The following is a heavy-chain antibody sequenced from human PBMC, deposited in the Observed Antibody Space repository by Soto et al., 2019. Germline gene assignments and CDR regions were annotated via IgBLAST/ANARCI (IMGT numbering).Heavy chain of an antibody. D-gene: IGHD3-22*01. CDR3: ARDGAHYYDSRGYPQDY. V-gene: IGHV1-18*01. Sequence: QVQLVQSGAEVKKPGASVKVSCKASGYTFTSYGISWVRQAPGQGLEWMGWIIAYNGNTNYAQKLQGRVTMTTDTSTSTGYMELRSLRSDDTAVYYCARDGAHYYDSRGYPQDYWGQGTLVTVSS. CDR1: GYTFTSYG. J-gene: IGHJ4*02. CDR2: IIAYNGNT.